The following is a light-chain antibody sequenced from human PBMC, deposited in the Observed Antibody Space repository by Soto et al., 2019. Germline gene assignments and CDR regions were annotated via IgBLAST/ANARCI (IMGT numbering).Light chain of an antibody. J-gene: IGLJ1*01. Sequence: QSVLTQPASVSGSPGQSITISCTGSSSDVGYYIFVSWYQQHPGKAPKLMIYDVNNRPSGVSNRFSGSKSGNTASLTISGLQAEDEADYNCCSYTTSSSYVFGTGTKVTAL. V-gene: IGLV2-14*01. CDR2: DVN. CDR3: CSYTTSSSYV. CDR1: SSDVGYYIF.